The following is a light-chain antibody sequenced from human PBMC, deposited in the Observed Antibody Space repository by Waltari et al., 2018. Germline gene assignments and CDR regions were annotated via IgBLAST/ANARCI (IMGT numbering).Light chain of an antibody. CDR2: WAS. CDR3: QQYYSRRT. V-gene: IGKV4-1*01. CDR1: QSILYNSNDKNY. J-gene: IGKJ1*01. Sequence: IVMTQSPDSLAVSLGERATINCESSQSILYNSNDKNYLAWYQQKPGQPPKLLIYWASTRESGVPDRFSGNGSGTDFTLTISSLQAEDVAVYYCQQYYSRRTFGQGTKVEI.